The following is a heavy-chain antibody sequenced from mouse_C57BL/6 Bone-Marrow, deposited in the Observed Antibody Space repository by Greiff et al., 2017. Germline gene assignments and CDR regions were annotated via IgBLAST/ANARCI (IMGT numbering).Heavy chain of an antibody. CDR2: ISSGSSTI. CDR3: ANQPHWYFDV. J-gene: IGHJ1*03. V-gene: IGHV5-17*01. Sequence: EVKLMESGGGLVKPGGSLKLSCAASGFTFSDYGMHWVRQAPEKGLEWVAYISSGSSTIYYADTVKGRFTISRDNAKNTLFLQMTRLRSEDTAMYYCANQPHWYFDVWGTGTTVTVSS. CDR1: GFTFSDYG.